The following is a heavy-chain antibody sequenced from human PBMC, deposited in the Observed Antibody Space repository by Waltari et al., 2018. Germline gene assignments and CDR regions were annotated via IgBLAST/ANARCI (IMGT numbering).Heavy chain of an antibody. Sequence: EVQLVESGGGLVQPGGSLKLSCAASGFTFSGSAMHWVRQASGKGLEWVGRIRSKANSYATAYAASVKGRFTISRDDSKNTAYLQMNSLKTEDTAVYYCTRHGLGSGWYEGAFDYWGQGTLVTVSS. CDR3: TRHGLGSGWYEGAFDY. J-gene: IGHJ4*02. V-gene: IGHV3-73*01. CDR2: IRSKANSYAT. CDR1: GFTFSGSA. D-gene: IGHD6-19*01.